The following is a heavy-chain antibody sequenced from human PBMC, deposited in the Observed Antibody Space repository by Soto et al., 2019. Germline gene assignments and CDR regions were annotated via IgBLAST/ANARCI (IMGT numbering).Heavy chain of an antibody. CDR2: INHSGST. CDR1: GGSFSGYY. V-gene: IGHV4-34*01. D-gene: IGHD2-15*01. CDR3: ARGLSYCRGGSCDSVGAFDI. J-gene: IGHJ3*02. Sequence: QVQLQPWGAGLLKPSETLSLTCAVYGGSFSGYYWSWIRQPPGKGLEWIGEINHSGSTNYHPSLRSRVTISVDASNHQFSRKLSSVTGADTGVYYCARGLSYCRGGSCDSVGAFDIWGQGTMVTVSS.